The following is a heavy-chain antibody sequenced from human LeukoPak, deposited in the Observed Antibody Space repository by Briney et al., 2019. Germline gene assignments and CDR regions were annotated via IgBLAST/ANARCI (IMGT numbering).Heavy chain of an antibody. CDR3: AGTYSSSWYGQFDY. Sequence: ASVKVSCKASNYTFTNYPISWVRQAPGQGLEWMGWISAYSGNTNYAQKVQGRVTMTTDTSTNTAYMELASLRSEDTAVYYCAGTYSSSWYGQFDYWGQGTLVTVSS. V-gene: IGHV1-18*01. D-gene: IGHD6-13*01. CDR1: NYTFTNYP. J-gene: IGHJ4*02. CDR2: ISAYSGNT.